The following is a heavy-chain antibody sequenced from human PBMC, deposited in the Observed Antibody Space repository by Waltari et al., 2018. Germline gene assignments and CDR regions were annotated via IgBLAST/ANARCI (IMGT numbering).Heavy chain of an antibody. CDR1: GGSISSYY. D-gene: IGHD5-18*01. Sequence: QVQLQESGPGLVKPSETLSLTCTVSGGSISSYYWSWIRQPPGKGLEWIGYIYYSGSTNYNPSLKGRGTKSVDTSKNQYSLKLSSVTAADTAVYYCARAAADSYAPDYFDYWGQGTLVTVSS. V-gene: IGHV4-59*01. CDR3: ARAAADSYAPDYFDY. J-gene: IGHJ4*02. CDR2: IYYSGST.